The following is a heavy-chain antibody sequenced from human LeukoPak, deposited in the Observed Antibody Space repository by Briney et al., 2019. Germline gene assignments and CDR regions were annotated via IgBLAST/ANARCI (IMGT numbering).Heavy chain of an antibody. CDR3: ARHPFATPFDY. D-gene: IGHD2-15*01. Sequence: SETLPLTCTVSGGSTSDNYWSWIRQPPGKGLEWIGYAYYSGHTNYNSSLKSRVTMSLDTSKSQFSLRLSSVTAADTAVYFCARHPFATPFDYWGPGTLVTVSS. J-gene: IGHJ4*02. CDR2: AYYSGHT. V-gene: IGHV4-59*08. CDR1: GGSTSDNY.